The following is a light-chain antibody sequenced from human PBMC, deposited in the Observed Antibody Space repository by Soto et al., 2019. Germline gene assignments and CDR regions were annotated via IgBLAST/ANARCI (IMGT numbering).Light chain of an antibody. J-gene: IGKJ4*01. CDR2: DAS. CDR1: QSVSNY. CDR3: LPGSNWPLT. V-gene: IGKV3-11*01. Sequence: IVLTQSPATVSLSPGEGATLSCRASQSVSNYLAWYQQKPGQAPRLLIYDASNRATGIPARFSGSGSATDFTLTISSLEPEDFAVYYCLPGSNWPLTFDGGTKVEIK.